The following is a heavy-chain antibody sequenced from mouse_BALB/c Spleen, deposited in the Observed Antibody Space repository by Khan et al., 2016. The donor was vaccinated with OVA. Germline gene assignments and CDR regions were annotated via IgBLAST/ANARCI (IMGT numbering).Heavy chain of an antibody. V-gene: IGHV1S137*01. Sequence: QVRLQQSGAELVRPGVSVKISCKGSGYTFTDFTMHWVKQSHAKSLEWIGVVNTYYGDATYNQKFKGKATMTVDKSSTTAYMELARLTSEDSAIYYCARGGGGDRFAYRGQGTLVTVSA. CDR2: VNTYYGDA. CDR3: ARGGGGDRFAY. CDR1: GYTFTDFT. J-gene: IGHJ3*01.